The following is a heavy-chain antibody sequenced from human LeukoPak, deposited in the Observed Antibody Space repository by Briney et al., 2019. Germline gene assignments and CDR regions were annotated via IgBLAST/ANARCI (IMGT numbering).Heavy chain of an antibody. J-gene: IGHJ4*02. CDR2: ISSSSSYV. Sequence: GGSLRLSCAASGFTFSSYSMNWVRQAPGKGLEWVSSISSSSSYVFYADSVKGRFTISRDNAKDSLYLQMNSLRAEDTAVFYCARAPQGYCSGGSCYVDYWGQGTLVTVSS. CDR1: GFTFSSYS. D-gene: IGHD2-15*01. V-gene: IGHV3-21*01. CDR3: ARAPQGYCSGGSCYVDY.